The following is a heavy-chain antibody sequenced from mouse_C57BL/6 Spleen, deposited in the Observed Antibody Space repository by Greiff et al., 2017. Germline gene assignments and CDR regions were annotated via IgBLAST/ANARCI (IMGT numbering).Heavy chain of an antibody. J-gene: IGHJ1*03. CDR3: ARSPYYYGSTWYFDV. Sequence: EVKLVESGPELVKPGASVKIPCKASGYTFTDYNMDWVKQSHGKSLEWIGDINPNNGGTIYNQKFKGKATLTVDKSSSTAYMELRSLTSEDTAVYYCARSPYYYGSTWYFDVWGTGTTVTVSS. CDR2: INPNNGGT. D-gene: IGHD1-1*01. CDR1: GYTFTDYN. V-gene: IGHV1-18*01.